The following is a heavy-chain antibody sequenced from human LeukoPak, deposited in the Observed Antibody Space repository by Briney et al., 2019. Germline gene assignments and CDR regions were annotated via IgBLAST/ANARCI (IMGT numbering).Heavy chain of an antibody. D-gene: IGHD1-26*01. CDR2: ISDSGGST. Sequence: GGSLRLSCAASGFTFCIYAMSWVRQAPGKGLEWVSTISDSGGSTFYADSVKGRFTISRDNSKNTLYLQMNSLRAEDTAVYCCAKSSGMGTTTDQFQDYWGQGTLVTVSS. J-gene: IGHJ4*02. CDR3: AKSSGMGTTTDQFQDY. CDR1: GFTFCIYA. V-gene: IGHV3-23*01.